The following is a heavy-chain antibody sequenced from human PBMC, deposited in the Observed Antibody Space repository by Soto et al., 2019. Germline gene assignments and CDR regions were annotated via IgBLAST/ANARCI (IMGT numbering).Heavy chain of an antibody. J-gene: IGHJ4*02. Sequence: QITLKESGPTLVKPTQTLTLTCTFSGFSLSTSGVGVGWIRQPPGKALEWLALIYWSDEKRYSPSLSSRLTITKDTSKNQVVITMTNMDPVDTATSSCAHRRGADYKGCFHYWGQGTLVTVSS. V-gene: IGHV2-5*01. CDR3: AHRRGADYKGCFHY. CDR2: IYWSDEK. D-gene: IGHD4-4*01. CDR1: GFSLSTSGVG.